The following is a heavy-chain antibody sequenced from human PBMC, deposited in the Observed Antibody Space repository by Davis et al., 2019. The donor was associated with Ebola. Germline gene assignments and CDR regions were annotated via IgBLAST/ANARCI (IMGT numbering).Heavy chain of an antibody. CDR1: GFPFRPCP. Sequence: GDLILHCPCPGFPFRPCPMTWLIEAPAKGLVQVSRISRSGADLPYADSVKGRFTISRDNSKNTLYLQMNILRAEDTAVFYCAKRATVKVAGVNYYNAMDVWGKGTTVTVSS. J-gene: IGHJ6*04. D-gene: IGHD6-19*01. CDR2: ISRSGADL. V-gene: IGHV3-23*01. CDR3: AKRATVKVAGVNYYNAMDV.